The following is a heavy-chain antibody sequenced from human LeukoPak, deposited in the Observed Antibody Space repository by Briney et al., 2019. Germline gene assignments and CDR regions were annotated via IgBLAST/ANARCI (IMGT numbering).Heavy chain of an antibody. CDR3: ARSGGNSELYAFDI. V-gene: IGHV4-39*07. CDR2: IYYSGST. J-gene: IGHJ3*02. CDR1: GGSISSSSYY. Sequence: SETLSLTCTVSGGSISSSSYYWGWIRQPPGKGLEWIGSIYYSGSTYYNPSLKSRVTISVDTSKNQFSLKLSSVTAADTAVYYCARSGGNSELYAFDIWGQGTMVTVSS. D-gene: IGHD4-23*01.